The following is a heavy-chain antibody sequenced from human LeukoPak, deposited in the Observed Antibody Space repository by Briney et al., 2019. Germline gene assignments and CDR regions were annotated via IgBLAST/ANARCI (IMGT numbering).Heavy chain of an antibody. CDR2: IYTSGST. Sequence: TSQTLSLTCTVSGGSISSGSYYWSWIRQPAGKGLEWIGRIYTSGSTNYNPSLKSRVTISVDTSKNQFSLKLSSVTAADTAVYYCARDRRFDPWGQGTLVTVSS. CDR3: ARDRRFDP. V-gene: IGHV4-61*02. CDR1: GGSISSGSYY. J-gene: IGHJ5*02.